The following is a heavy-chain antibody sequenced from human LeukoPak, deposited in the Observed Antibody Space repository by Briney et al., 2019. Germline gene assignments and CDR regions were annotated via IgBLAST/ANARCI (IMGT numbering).Heavy chain of an antibody. D-gene: IGHD2-2*01. CDR2: ISSSGSTI. CDR1: GFSFSVYY. Sequence: GWSLRLSCAASGFSFSVYYMSSIRQAPGKGLDAFLYISSSGSTICYADPVKGRFTISRDNAKDSLYLQMNSLRAEDTAVYYCARGAVVVPSAIWGQGTLVTVSS. V-gene: IGHV3-11*01. CDR3: ARGAVVVPSAI. J-gene: IGHJ4*02.